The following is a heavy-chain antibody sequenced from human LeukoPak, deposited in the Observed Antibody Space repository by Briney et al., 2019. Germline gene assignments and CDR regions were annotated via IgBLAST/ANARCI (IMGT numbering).Heavy chain of an antibody. Sequence: SETLSLTCTVSGGSISSGGYYWSWIRQHPGKGLEWIGYIYYSGSTYYNPSLKSRVTISVDTSKSQFSLKLSSVTAADTAVYYCARYGSGSFDYWGQGTLVTVSS. CDR1: GGSISSGGYY. V-gene: IGHV4-31*03. D-gene: IGHD3-10*01. J-gene: IGHJ4*02. CDR2: IYYSGST. CDR3: ARYGSGSFDY.